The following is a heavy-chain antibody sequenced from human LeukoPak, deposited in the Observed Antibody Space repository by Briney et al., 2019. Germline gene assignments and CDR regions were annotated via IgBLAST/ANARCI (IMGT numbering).Heavy chain of an antibody. D-gene: IGHD2-15*01. J-gene: IGHJ4*02. V-gene: IGHV3-30-3*01. CDR3: AKDRYCSGASCHVTDFDY. CDR1: GFTFSSYA. CDR2: ISYDGSNK. Sequence: PGRSLRLSCAASGFTFSSYAMHWVRQAPGKGLEWVAVISYDGSNKYYADSVKGRFTISRDNSKNTLHLQMNSLRVEDTAVYYCAKDRYCSGASCHVTDFDYWGQGTLVTVSS.